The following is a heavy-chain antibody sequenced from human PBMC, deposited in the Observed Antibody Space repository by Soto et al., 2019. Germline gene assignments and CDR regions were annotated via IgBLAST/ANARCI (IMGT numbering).Heavy chain of an antibody. D-gene: IGHD6-19*01. V-gene: IGHV5-51*01. CDR1: GYSFTSYW. J-gene: IGHJ3*02. Sequence: GESLKISCKGSGYSFTSYWIGWVRQMPGKGLEWMGIIYPGDSDTRYSPSFQGQVTISADRSISTAYLQWSSLKASDTAMYYCARPNPAGYQWLVGSYAFDIWGQGTMVTVSS. CDR2: IYPGDSDT. CDR3: ARPNPAGYQWLVGSYAFDI.